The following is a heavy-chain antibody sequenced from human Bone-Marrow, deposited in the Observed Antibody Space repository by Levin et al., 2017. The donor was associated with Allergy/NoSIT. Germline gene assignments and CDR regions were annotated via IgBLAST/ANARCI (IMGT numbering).Heavy chain of an antibody. D-gene: IGHD6-19*01. CDR2: ISGSGGST. J-gene: IGHJ4*02. CDR1: GFTFSSFA. CDR3: AKERYSSGWQSSYFDY. V-gene: IGHV3-23*01. Sequence: GGSLRLSCAASGFTFSSFAMSWVRQAPGKGLEWVSAISGSGGSTYYADSVMGRFTISRDNSKNTLYLQMNSLRAEDAAVYYCAKERYSSGWQSSYFDYWGQGTLVTVSS.